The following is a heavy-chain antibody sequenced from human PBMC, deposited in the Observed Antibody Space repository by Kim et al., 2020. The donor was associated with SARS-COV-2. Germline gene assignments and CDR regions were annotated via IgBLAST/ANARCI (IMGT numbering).Heavy chain of an antibody. CDR3: ARGITIFGVMTNGMDV. Sequence: RKSRCTISVDTAKNQFSLKLGSVTAADTAVYYCARGITIFGVMTNGMDVWGQGTTVTVSS. J-gene: IGHJ6*02. V-gene: IGHV4-31*02. D-gene: IGHD3-3*01.